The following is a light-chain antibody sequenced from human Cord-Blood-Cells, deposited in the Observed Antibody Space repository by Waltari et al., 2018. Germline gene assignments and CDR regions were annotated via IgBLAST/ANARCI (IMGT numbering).Light chain of an antibody. CDR1: QGISSY. CDR2: AAS. Sequence: AIRMTQPPSSFSASTGDRVTITCRASQGISSYLAWYQQKPGKAPKLLIYAASTLQSGVPSRFSGSGSGTDFTLTISCLQSEDFATYYCQQYYSYPLLFGGGTKVEIK. V-gene: IGKV1-8*01. CDR3: QQYYSYPLL. J-gene: IGKJ4*01.